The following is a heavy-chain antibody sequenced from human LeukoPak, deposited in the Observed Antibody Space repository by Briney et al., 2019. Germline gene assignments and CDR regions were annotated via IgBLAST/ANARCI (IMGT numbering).Heavy chain of an antibody. Sequence: SETLSLTCTVSGGSISNYYWSWVRQPPGKGLEWIGYIYYSGSTNYNPSLKSRVTISVDTSKNQFSLKLSSVTAADTAVYYCARGPAVAEARGPYYFDYWGQGTLVTVSS. D-gene: IGHD6-19*01. CDR2: IYYSGST. CDR1: GGSISNYY. J-gene: IGHJ4*02. V-gene: IGHV4-59*01. CDR3: ARGPAVAEARGPYYFDY.